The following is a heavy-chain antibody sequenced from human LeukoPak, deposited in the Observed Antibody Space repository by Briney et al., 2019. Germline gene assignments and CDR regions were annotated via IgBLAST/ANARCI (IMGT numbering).Heavy chain of an antibody. J-gene: IGHJ4*02. CDR3: ASPYDSSGYGYDY. CDR1: GGTFSSYT. D-gene: IGHD3-22*01. Sequence: ASVKVSCKASGGTFSSYTISWVRQAPGQGREWMGRIIPILGIANYAQKFQGRVTITADKATSTAYMELSSLRSEDTAVYYCASPYDSSGYGYDYWGQGTLVTVSS. V-gene: IGHV1-69*02. CDR2: IIPILGIA.